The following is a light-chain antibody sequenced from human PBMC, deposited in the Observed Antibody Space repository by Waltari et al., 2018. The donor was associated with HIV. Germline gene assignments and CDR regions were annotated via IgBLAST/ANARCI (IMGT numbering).Light chain of an antibody. V-gene: IGLV2-23*02. CDR2: EVT. J-gene: IGLJ1*01. CDR1: SSNVGSDDL. CDR3: CSCPRSGIRYV. Sequence: QSALTQPASVSGSPGQSITIPCTGPSSNVGSDDLCSWYQQHPGEAPKLIIYEVTKRPSGVSNRFSGSKSGNTASLTISGLQAEDEADYYCCSCPRSGIRYVFGTGTKVTVL.